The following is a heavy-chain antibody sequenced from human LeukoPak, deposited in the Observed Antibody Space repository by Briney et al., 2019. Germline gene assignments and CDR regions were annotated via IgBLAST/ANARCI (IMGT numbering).Heavy chain of an antibody. D-gene: IGHD1-14*01. CDR1: GFTFSSYA. Sequence: GGSLRLSCAASGFTFSSYAMHWVRQAPGKGLEWVAVISYDGSNKYYADSVKGRFTISRDNSKNTLYLQMNSLRAEDTAVYYCAREDRNYVAFDYWGQGTLVTVSS. CDR3: AREDRNYVAFDY. V-gene: IGHV3-30*14. J-gene: IGHJ4*02. CDR2: ISYDGSNK.